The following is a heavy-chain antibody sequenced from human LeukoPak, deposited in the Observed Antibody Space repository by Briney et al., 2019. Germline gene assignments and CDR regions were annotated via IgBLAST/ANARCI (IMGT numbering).Heavy chain of an antibody. Sequence: GGSLRLSCAASGFTFSNYMMYWVRQAPGKGLVWVSRIKSDGITITYADSVKGRFTISRDNAKNTLYLQMNSLRAEDTAVYYCLRDLNWSLDQWGQGTLVTVSS. CDR1: GFTFSNYM. V-gene: IGHV3-74*01. CDR3: LRDLNWSLDQ. CDR2: IKSDGITI. J-gene: IGHJ4*02. D-gene: IGHD1-20*01.